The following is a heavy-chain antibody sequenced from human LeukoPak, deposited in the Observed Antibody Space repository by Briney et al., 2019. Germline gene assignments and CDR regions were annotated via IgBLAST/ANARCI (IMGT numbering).Heavy chain of an antibody. CDR3: ARPLYYDSTGYHQYYFDH. CDR1: GYTFTSYG. Sequence: EASVKVSCKASGYTFTSYGISWVRQAPGQGLEWMGWISAYNGNTNYAQNLQGRVTMTTETSKSTAYMDLRSLRSDDTAVYYCARPLYYDSTGYHQYYFDHWGQGTLVTVSS. V-gene: IGHV1-18*01. D-gene: IGHD3-22*01. CDR2: ISAYNGNT. J-gene: IGHJ4*02.